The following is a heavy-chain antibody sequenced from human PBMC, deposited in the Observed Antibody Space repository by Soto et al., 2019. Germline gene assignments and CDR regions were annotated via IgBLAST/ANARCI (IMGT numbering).Heavy chain of an antibody. CDR2: ISWNSGSI. Sequence: EVQLVESGGGLVQPGRSLRLSCAASGFTFDDYAMHWVRQAPGKGLEWVAGISWNSGSIGYADSVKGRFTISRDNAKNSLYLQMNSLRAEDTALYYCAKDISGLLWFGALPSWAFDSWGQVTMVTVSS. V-gene: IGHV3-9*01. CDR3: AKDISGLLWFGALPSWAFDS. D-gene: IGHD3-10*01. CDR1: GFTFDDYA. J-gene: IGHJ3*02.